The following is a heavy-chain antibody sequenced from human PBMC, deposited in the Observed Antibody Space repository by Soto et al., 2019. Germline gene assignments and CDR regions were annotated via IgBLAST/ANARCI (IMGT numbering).Heavy chain of an antibody. V-gene: IGHV1-18*01. CDR1: GYTFTSYG. Sequence: ASVKVSCKASGYTFTSYGISWVRQAPGQGLEWMGWISAYNGNTNYAQKLQGRVTMTTDTSTSTAYMELRSLRSDDTAVYYCARAIVATRYYYYYMDVWGKGTTVTVSS. J-gene: IGHJ6*03. D-gene: IGHD5-12*01. CDR2: ISAYNGNT. CDR3: ARAIVATRYYYYYMDV.